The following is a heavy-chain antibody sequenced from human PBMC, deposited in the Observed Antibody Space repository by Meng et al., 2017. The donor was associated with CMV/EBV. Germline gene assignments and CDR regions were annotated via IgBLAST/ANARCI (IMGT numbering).Heavy chain of an antibody. V-gene: IGHV1-69*05. CDR1: GGTFSSYA. Sequence: SVKVSCKASGGTFSSYAISWVRQAPGQGLEWMGGIIPIFGTANYAQKFQGRVTITTDESTSTAYMELSSLRSEDTAVYYCARTRDGGWGEFFPSYYYHYGVDVWGQGTTVTVSS. CDR2: IIPIFGTA. J-gene: IGHJ6*02. D-gene: IGHD3-16*01. CDR3: ARTRDGGWGEFFPSYYYHYGVDV.